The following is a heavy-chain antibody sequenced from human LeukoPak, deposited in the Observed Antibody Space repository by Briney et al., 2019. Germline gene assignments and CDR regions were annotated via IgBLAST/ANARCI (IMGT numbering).Heavy chain of an antibody. Sequence: GGSLRLSCAASGSTSANYAMNWVRQAPGKGLEWVSGIGGGGGNTDYADSVRGRFTISRDNSKSTLCLQMSSLRAEDTAIYYFAEYARGYHRPIDSWGQGILVTVSS. D-gene: IGHD3-22*01. CDR2: IGGGGGNT. J-gene: IGHJ4*02. CDR3: AEYARGYHRPIDS. CDR1: GSTSANYA. V-gene: IGHV3-23*01.